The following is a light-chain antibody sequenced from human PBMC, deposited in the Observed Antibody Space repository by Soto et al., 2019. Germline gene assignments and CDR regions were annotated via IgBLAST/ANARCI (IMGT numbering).Light chain of an antibody. CDR1: QSISSW. CDR2: DAS. J-gene: IGKJ4*01. Sequence: DIQMTQSPSTLSASVGDRVTITCRASQSISSWLAWYQQKPGKAPKLLIYDASSLESGVPSRFSGIGSGTDFTLSISSLQPEDFATYYCQQSYSGPLTFGGGTKVDIK. CDR3: QQSYSGPLT. V-gene: IGKV1-5*01.